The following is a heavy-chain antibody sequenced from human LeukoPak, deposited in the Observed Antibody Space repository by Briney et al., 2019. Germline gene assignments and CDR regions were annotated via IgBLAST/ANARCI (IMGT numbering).Heavy chain of an antibody. CDR1: GFTFSNAW. J-gene: IGHJ4*02. CDR3: TTDKDSNGYFPFDY. Sequence: RGALRLSSVASGFTFSNAWMSWVRQAPGEGREWVGRIYSKIDGGTAYYAATVKGRFTISRDDSKNTLYLQMNSLKTVDTAVYYCTTDKDSNGYFPFDYWGQGTLVTVSS. CDR2: IYSKIDGGTA. V-gene: IGHV3-15*01. D-gene: IGHD3-22*01.